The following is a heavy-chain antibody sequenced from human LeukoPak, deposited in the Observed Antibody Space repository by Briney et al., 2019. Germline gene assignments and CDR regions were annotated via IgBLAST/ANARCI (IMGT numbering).Heavy chain of an antibody. CDR2: ISSSSSYI. Sequence: GGSLRLSCAASGFTFSSYSMNWVRQAPGKGLEWVSSISSSSSYIYYADSVKGRFTISRDNSKNTLYLQMNSLRAEDTAVYYCARYCSSTSCYVAFDIWGQGTMVTVSS. J-gene: IGHJ3*02. D-gene: IGHD2-2*01. V-gene: IGHV3-21*01. CDR1: GFTFSSYS. CDR3: ARYCSSTSCYVAFDI.